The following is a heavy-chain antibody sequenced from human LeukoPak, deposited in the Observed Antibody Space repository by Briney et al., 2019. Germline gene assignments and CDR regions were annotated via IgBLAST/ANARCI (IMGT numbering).Heavy chain of an antibody. CDR2: IIPILGIA. CDR1: GGTFSSYA. D-gene: IGHD4-17*01. Sequence: ASVKVSCKASGGTFSSYAISWVRQAPGQGLEWMGRIIPILGIANYAQKFQGRVTITADKPTSTAYMELSSLRSEDTAVYYCARWGAYGDYYFDYWGQGTLVTVSS. CDR3: ARWGAYGDYYFDY. J-gene: IGHJ4*02. V-gene: IGHV1-69*04.